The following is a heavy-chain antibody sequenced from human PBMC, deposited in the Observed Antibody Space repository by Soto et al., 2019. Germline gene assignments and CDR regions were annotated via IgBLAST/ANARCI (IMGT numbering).Heavy chain of an antibody. CDR3: ARESYGDYVNWFDP. J-gene: IGHJ5*02. CDR1: GGSISSGGYY. V-gene: IGHV4-31*03. Sequence: QVQLQESGPGLVKPSQTLSLTCTVSGGSISSGGYYWSWIRQHPGKGLEWIGYIYYSGSTYYNPSLKGRVTISVDKSKNQFSLKLSSVTAADTAVYYCARESYGDYVNWFDPWGQGTLVTVSS. CDR2: IYYSGST. D-gene: IGHD4-17*01.